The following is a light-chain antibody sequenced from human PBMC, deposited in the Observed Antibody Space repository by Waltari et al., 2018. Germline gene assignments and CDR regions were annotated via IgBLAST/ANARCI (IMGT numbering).Light chain of an antibody. Sequence: QSALTQPASVSGSPGQSITISCTGTSSDVGGYNFVSWYQQHPGKTPKLMIYGFSNRPSGVFSRFSGSKFGNRASLTISGLQAEDEADYYCNSYTSSYTYVFGTGTKVTVL. V-gene: IGLV2-14*01. J-gene: IGLJ1*01. CDR3: NSYTSSYTYV. CDR1: SSDVGGYNF. CDR2: GFS.